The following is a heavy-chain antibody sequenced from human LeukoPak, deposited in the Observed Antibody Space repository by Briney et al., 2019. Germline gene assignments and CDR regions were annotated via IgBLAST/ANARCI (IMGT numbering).Heavy chain of an antibody. CDR3: AKSITMIVVRDSADY. D-gene: IGHD3-22*01. CDR1: GFTFSNYN. CDR2: ISSSSSYI. J-gene: IGHJ4*02. Sequence: GGSLRLSCAASGFTFSNYNTNWVRQAPGEGLEWVSSISSSSSYIYYADSVKGRFTISRDNSKNTLYLQMNSLRAEDTAVYYCAKSITMIVVRDSADYWGQGTLVTVSS. V-gene: IGHV3-21*04.